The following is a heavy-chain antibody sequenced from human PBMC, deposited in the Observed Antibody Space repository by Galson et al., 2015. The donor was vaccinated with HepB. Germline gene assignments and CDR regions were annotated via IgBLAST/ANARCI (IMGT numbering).Heavy chain of an antibody. CDR3: AREDGYCSGSNCYSFFDY. CDR1: GFTVSSKY. J-gene: IGHJ4*02. D-gene: IGHD2-15*01. Sequence: SLRLSCAASGFTVSSKYMSWVRQAPGKGLEWVPVIYRGDRTYYADSVKGRFTISRDNSKNTLYLQMNSLRAEDTAVYYCAREDGYCSGSNCYSFFDYWGQGTLVTVSS. V-gene: IGHV3-66*01. CDR2: IYRGDRT.